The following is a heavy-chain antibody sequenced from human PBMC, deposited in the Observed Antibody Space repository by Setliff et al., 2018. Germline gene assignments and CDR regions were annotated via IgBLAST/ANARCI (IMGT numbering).Heavy chain of an antibody. J-gene: IGHJ5*02. CDR3: ARDALYDSNDRNSYYGNWLDP. CDR2: IWDDGGNK. D-gene: IGHD3-22*01. V-gene: IGHV3-33*08. CDR1: GFTFSTYR. Sequence: GESLKISCAASGFTFSTYRMHWVRQAPGKGLEWVAVIWDDGGNKYHADSVKGRFTISRDNSKNTLYLQMNSLTSADTALYYCARDALYDSNDRNSYYGNWLDPWGQGTLVTVSS.